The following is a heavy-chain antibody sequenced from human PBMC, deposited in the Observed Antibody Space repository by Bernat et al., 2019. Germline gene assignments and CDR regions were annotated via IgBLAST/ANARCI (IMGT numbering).Heavy chain of an antibody. CDR3: ARVLYGSGPHYYYGMDV. CDR2: INSDGSST. Sequence: EVQLVESGGGLVQPGGSLRLSCAASGFTFSSYWMHWVRQAPGKGLVWVSRINSDGSSTSYADSVKGRFTISRVNAKNTLYLQMNSLRAEDTAVYYCARVLYGSGPHYYYGMDVWGQGTTVTVSS. V-gene: IGHV3-74*01. CDR1: GFTFSSYW. D-gene: IGHD3-10*01. J-gene: IGHJ6*02.